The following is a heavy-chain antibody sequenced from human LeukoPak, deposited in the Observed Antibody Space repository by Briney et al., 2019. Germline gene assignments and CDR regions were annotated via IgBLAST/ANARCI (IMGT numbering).Heavy chain of an antibody. V-gene: IGHV1-18*01. CDR3: ARVAEELWLTPSLDY. CDR1: GYTFTSYG. Sequence: ASVNVSCKASGYTFTSYGISWVRQAPGQGLERMGWISAYNGNTNYAQKLQSRVTMTTDTSTSTAYMELRSLRSDDTAVYYCARVAEELWLTPSLDYWGQGTLVTVSS. J-gene: IGHJ4*02. CDR2: ISAYNGNT. D-gene: IGHD5-18*01.